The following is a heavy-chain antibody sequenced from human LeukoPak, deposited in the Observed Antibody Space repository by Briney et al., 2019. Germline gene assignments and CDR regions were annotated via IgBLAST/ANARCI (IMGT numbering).Heavy chain of an antibody. CDR1: GYSFTTYW. Sequence: PGESLKISCKGSGYSFTTYWIGWVRQMPGKGLEWMGIIYPGDSDTAYSPSFQGQVTNSADKSISTAYLQWNSLKASDSAMYYCARRGSSMAAFDFWGQGTLVTVSS. J-gene: IGHJ4*02. CDR2: IYPGDSDT. CDR3: ARRGSSMAAFDF. V-gene: IGHV5-51*01. D-gene: IGHD6-6*01.